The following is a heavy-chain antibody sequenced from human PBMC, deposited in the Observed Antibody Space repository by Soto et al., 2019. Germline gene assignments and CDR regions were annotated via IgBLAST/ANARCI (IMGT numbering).Heavy chain of an antibody. D-gene: IGHD4-17*01. CDR2: IYYGGST. V-gene: IGHV4-39*01. J-gene: IGHJ4*02. Sequence: LSLTCTVSGGSISSSSYHWGWIRQPPGRGLEWIGSIYYGGSTYSNPSLKSRVTISVDTSKNQFSLKLSSVTAADTAVYYCATYRDYVYYFDYWGQGTLVTVSS. CDR3: ATYRDYVYYFDY. CDR1: GGSISSSSYH.